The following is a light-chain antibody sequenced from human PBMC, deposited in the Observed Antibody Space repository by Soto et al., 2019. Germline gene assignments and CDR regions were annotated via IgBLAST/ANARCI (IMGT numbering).Light chain of an antibody. CDR1: XIGSKS. J-gene: IGLJ3*02. V-gene: IGLV3-21*02. Sequence: SYEXTQPPSVSVXXXXTXXXXXXXXXIGSKSVHCYQQKPGQAPVLVVYDDSDRPSGIPERFSGSNSGNTATLTISRVEAGDEADYYCQVWDSSSDHWVFGGGTKLTVL. CDR3: QVWDSSSDHWV. CDR2: DDS.